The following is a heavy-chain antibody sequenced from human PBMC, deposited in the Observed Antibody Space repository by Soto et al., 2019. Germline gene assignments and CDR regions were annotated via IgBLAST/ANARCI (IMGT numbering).Heavy chain of an antibody. CDR3: ARGLRSVLDY. CDR2: ISNDENIK. V-gene: IGHV3-33*01. J-gene: IGHJ4*02. Sequence: LRLSCVASGFTFRNFGMHWVRQAPGKGLEWVAVISNDENIKQYADSVRGRFAIARDNSKNTLYLQVTSLRAEDTAIYYCARGLRSVLDYWGQGALVTVSS. D-gene: IGHD6-6*01. CDR1: GFTFRNFG.